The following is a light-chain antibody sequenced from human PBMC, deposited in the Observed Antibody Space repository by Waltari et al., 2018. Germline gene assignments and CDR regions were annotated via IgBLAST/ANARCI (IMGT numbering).Light chain of an antibody. CDR3: QAWDTSTGV. CDR1: KLGAKY. J-gene: IGLJ2*01. Sequence: SYEVTQPPSVSVSPGQTASITCTGDKLGAKYVCWYQQKPVQSTVLVIDHDTKRPSGIPERFSGSNSGNTATLTISGTQAMDEADYYCQAWDTSTGVFGGGTRLTVL. V-gene: IGLV3-1*01. CDR2: HDT.